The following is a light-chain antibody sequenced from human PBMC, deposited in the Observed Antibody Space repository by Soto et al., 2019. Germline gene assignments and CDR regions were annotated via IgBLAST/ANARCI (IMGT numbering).Light chain of an antibody. CDR3: GTWDSSLSAWV. J-gene: IGLJ3*02. CDR2: ENN. Sequence: QSVLTQLPSVSAAPGQKVTISCSGSSSNIGNNYVSWYQQLPGTAPKLLIYENNKRPSGIPDRFSGSKSGTSATLGITGLQTGDEADYYCGTWDSSLSAWVFGGGTQLTVL. CDR1: SSNIGNNY. V-gene: IGLV1-51*02.